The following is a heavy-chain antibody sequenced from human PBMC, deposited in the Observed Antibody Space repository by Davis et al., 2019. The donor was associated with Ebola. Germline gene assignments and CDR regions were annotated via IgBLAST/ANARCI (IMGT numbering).Heavy chain of an antibody. CDR3: ARDKGNDYGDHLGY. CDR1: GFTVSNAW. D-gene: IGHD4-17*01. CDR2: IYSGGST. J-gene: IGHJ4*02. Sequence: PGGSLRLSCAASGFTVSNAWMSWVRQAPGKGLEWVSVIYSGGSTYYADSVKGRFTISRDNPKNTVYLQMNSLRAEDTAVYYCARDKGNDYGDHLGYWGQGTLVTVSS. V-gene: IGHV3-66*01.